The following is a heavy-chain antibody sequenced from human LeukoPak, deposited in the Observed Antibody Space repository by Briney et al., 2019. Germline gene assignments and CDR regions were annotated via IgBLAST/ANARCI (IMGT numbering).Heavy chain of an antibody. J-gene: IGHJ6*03. CDR2: IFYSGST. V-gene: IGHV4-39*07. D-gene: IGHD3-10*01. Sequence: PSETLSLTCTVSGGSISTSNYYWGWIRQPPGKGLEWIGNIFYSGSTYYSPSLRSRVTISLDTSKNQFSLKLSSVTAADTAVYYCARTRGELLGFLDYYYYMDVWGKGTTVTISS. CDR3: ARTRGELLGFLDYYYYMDV. CDR1: GGSISTSNYY.